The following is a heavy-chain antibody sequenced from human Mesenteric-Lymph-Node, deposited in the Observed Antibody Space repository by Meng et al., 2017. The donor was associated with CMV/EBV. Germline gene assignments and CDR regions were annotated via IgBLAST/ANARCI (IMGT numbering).Heavy chain of an antibody. Sequence: GESLKISCAASGFNFNNYGMHWVRQAPGKGLEWVAFIRFDGTNKYYADSVKGRFTISRDNSKNTLYLQMNSLRAEDTAVYYCARAHYDFWSGPHLPWYYGMDVWGQGTTVTVS. D-gene: IGHD3-3*01. J-gene: IGHJ6*02. CDR1: GFNFNNYG. V-gene: IGHV3-30*02. CDR2: IRFDGTNK. CDR3: ARAHYDFWSGPHLPWYYGMDV.